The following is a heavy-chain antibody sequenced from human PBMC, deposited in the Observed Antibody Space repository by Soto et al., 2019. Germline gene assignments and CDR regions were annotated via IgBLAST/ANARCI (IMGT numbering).Heavy chain of an antibody. Sequence: VQLVQSGAEVKESGASVKVSCKASGYTFINYGVAWVRRAPGQGPEWMGWISGSNGDTKYAQNLQNRVSLTTDTSTNTAYMELRSLRPDDTAIYFCGRGGLAVSGTYDYWGQGTLVTV. J-gene: IGHJ4*02. CDR3: GRGGLAVSGTYDY. CDR1: GYTFINYG. V-gene: IGHV1-18*01. CDR2: ISGSNGDT. D-gene: IGHD6-19*01.